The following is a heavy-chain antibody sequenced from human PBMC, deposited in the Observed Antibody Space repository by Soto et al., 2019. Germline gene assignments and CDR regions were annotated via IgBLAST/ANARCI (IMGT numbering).Heavy chain of an antibody. V-gene: IGHV1-2*02. Sequence: GASVKVSCKASGYTFTGYYMHWVRQAPGQGLGWMGWINPNSGGTNYAQKFQGRVTMTRDTSISTAYMELSRLRSDDTAVYYCAIDTAMAHGEFDYWGQGTLVTVSS. CDR1: GYTFTGYY. D-gene: IGHD5-18*01. CDR3: AIDTAMAHGEFDY. J-gene: IGHJ4*02. CDR2: INPNSGGT.